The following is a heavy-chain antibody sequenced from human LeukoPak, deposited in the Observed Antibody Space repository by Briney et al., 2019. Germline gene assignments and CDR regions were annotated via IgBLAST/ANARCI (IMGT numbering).Heavy chain of an antibody. CDR2: IYPGDSDT. V-gene: IGHV5-51*01. CDR3: GRYSSGYPPYYYGMDV. D-gene: IGHD3-22*01. CDR1: GYTFTSYW. Sequence: KPGESLKISCKGSGYTFTSYWIGRVRQMPGKGLEWMGIIYPGDSDTRHSPPFQGQVTISADKSISTAYLQWSSLKASDTAVYYCGRYSSGYPPYYYGMDVWGQGTTVTVSS. J-gene: IGHJ6*02.